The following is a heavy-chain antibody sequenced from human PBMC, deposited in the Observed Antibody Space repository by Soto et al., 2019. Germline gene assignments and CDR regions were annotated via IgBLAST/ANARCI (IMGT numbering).Heavy chain of an antibody. CDR2: SKSKTDGGTT. CDR3: TTGTVRFSPI. J-gene: IGHJ3*02. V-gene: IGHV3-15*01. CDR1: EFTFSNAW. Sequence: GGSRRLSGAASEFTFSNAWMSWVRQAPGKGLEWVGRSKSKTDGGTTDYAARVKGRFTISRDDSKDTLYLQMISLKTGDTAVYYCTTGTVRFSPIWGQGTMVTVSS. D-gene: IGHD3-3*01.